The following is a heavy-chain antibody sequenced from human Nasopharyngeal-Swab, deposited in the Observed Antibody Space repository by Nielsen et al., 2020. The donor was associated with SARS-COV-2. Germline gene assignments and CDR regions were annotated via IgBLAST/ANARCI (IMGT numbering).Heavy chain of an antibody. CDR2: IKQDGSEK. Sequence: GGSLRLSCAASGFSFSSYWMSWVRQAPGKGLEWVANIKQDGSEKYYVASVKGRFTISRDNAKNSLYLQMNSLRAEDTALYYCASLSLVKVENISSLFDPWGQGTLVTVSS. CDR3: ASLSLVKVENISSLFDP. J-gene: IGHJ5*02. D-gene: IGHD6-6*01. CDR1: GFSFSSYW. V-gene: IGHV3-7*02.